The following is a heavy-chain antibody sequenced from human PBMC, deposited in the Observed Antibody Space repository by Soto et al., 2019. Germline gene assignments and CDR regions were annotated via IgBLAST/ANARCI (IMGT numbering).Heavy chain of an antibody. J-gene: IGHJ6*02. CDR3: ARHVAHYYYYYGMDV. D-gene: IGHD2-21*01. CDR2: IYYSGST. Sequence: QLQLQESGPGLVKPSETLSLTCTVSGGSISSSSYYWGWIRQPPGKGLEWIGSIYYSGSTYYNPSLKSRVTISVDTSKNQFSLKLSSVTAADTAVYYCARHVAHYYYYYGMDVWGQGTTVTVSS. V-gene: IGHV4-39*01. CDR1: GGSISSSSYY.